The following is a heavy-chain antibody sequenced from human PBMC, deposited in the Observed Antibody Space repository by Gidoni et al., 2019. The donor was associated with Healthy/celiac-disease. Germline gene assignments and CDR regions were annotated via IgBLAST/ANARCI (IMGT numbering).Heavy chain of an antibody. Sequence: QVQLVQSGAEVKKPGSSVKVSCTDSDGTFSSYAISWVRQAPGQGLEWMGGIIPIFGTANYAQKFQGRVTITADKSTSTAYMELSSLRSEDTAVYYCASGIVVVTARESYYYGMDVWGQGTTVTVSS. CDR2: IIPIFGTA. D-gene: IGHD2-21*02. J-gene: IGHJ6*02. CDR1: DGTFSSYA. V-gene: IGHV1-69*06. CDR3: ASGIVVVTARESYYYGMDV.